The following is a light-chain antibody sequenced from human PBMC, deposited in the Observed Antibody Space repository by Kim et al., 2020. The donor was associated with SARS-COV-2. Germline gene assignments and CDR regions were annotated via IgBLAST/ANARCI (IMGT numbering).Light chain of an antibody. V-gene: IGKV3-15*01. CDR2: GAS. Sequence: EIVMTQSPATLSVSPGERATLSCRASQSVSSNLSWYQQKPGQAPTLLIYGASTSATGIPARFSGSGSGTEFTLTISSLQSEDFAVYYCQQYNNWPPDTFGQGTRLEIK. CDR1: QSVSSN. J-gene: IGKJ5*01. CDR3: QQYNNWPPDT.